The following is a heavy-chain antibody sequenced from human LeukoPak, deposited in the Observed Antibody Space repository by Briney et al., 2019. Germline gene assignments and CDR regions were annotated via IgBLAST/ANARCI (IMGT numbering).Heavy chain of an antibody. CDR1: GGSISSSSYY. D-gene: IGHD3-10*01. Sequence: SETLSLTCTVSGGSISSSSYYWGWIRQPPGKGLEWIGSIYYSGSTYYNPSLKSRVTISVDKSKNQFSLKLSSVTAADTAVYYCARKENVYYYFDYWGQGTLVTVSS. CDR3: ARKENVYYYFDY. V-gene: IGHV4-39*07. J-gene: IGHJ4*02. CDR2: IYYSGST.